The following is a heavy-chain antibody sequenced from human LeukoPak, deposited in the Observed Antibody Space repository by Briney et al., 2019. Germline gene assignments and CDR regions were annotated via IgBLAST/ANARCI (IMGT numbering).Heavy chain of an antibody. CDR3: ARSPYSSTWYDLYYFDY. D-gene: IGHD6-13*01. V-gene: IGHV3-7*01. CDR2: IKQDGSGK. Sequence: GGSLRLSCAASGFTFSSYCMTWVRQAPGKGLEWVANIKQDGSGKYYVDSVKGRFTISRDNAKNSLYLQMNSLRAEDTAVYYCARSPYSSTWYDLYYFDYWGRGTLVTVSS. CDR1: GFTFSSYC. J-gene: IGHJ4*02.